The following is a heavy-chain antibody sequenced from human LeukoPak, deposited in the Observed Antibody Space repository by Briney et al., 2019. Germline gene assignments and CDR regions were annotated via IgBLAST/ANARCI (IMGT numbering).Heavy chain of an antibody. CDR3: ARHTPAGGSSSWYPYFDY. V-gene: IGHV4-39*01. CDR2: LSHAGNT. D-gene: IGHD6-13*01. J-gene: IGHJ4*02. CDR1: GDSVRNDFYY. Sequence: SETLSLTCSVSGDSVRNDFYYWGWIRQPPGKGLEWVACLSHAGNTWYNPSLESRLSISVDTSKNQFSLKFSSVTAADTAVYYCARHTPAGGSSSWYPYFDYWGQGTLVTVSS.